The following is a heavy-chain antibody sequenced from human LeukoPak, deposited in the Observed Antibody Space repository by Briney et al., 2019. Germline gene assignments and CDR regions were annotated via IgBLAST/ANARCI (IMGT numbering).Heavy chain of an antibody. D-gene: IGHD3-10*01. Sequence: SGPAVVKPTRTLTLTCTFSGFSLTTAGMSVSWIRQPPGKALEWLARIDWDDDEFYSTSLKTRLSISKDTSNNQVVLVMTNVDPVDTGTYYCARTPGPAIGDGLDIWGQGTLVTVSS. V-gene: IGHV2-70*17. J-gene: IGHJ3*02. CDR2: IDWDDDE. CDR3: ARTPGPAIGDGLDI. CDR1: GFSLTTAGMS.